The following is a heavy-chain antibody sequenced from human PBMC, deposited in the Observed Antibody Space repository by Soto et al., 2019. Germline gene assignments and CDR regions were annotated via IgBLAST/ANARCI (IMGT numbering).Heavy chain of an antibody. CDR1: GGSFSGYY. D-gene: IGHD3-3*01. CDR2: INHSGST. Sequence: SETLSLTCAVYGGSFSGYYWSWIRQPPGKGLDWIGEINHSGSTNYNPSLKSRVTISVDTSKNQFSLKLSSVTAADTAVYYCARAPFWSGYYYYYYYYGMDVWGQGTTVTVSS. CDR3: ARAPFWSGYYYYYYYYGMDV. J-gene: IGHJ6*02. V-gene: IGHV4-34*01.